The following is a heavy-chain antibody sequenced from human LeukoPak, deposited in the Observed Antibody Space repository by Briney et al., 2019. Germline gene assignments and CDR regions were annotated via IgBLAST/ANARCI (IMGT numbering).Heavy chain of an antibody. CDR3: AKGDTTVISATYFDS. CDR2: IDWNSGTI. J-gene: IGHJ4*02. D-gene: IGHD4-23*01. CDR1: GFTFSSYS. Sequence: PGGSLRLSCAASGFTFSSYSMNWVRQAPGKGLEWVSGIDWNSGTIGYGDSVRGRFTISGDNAKNSLYLLMNSLRAEDTAVYYCAKGDTTVISATYFDSWGQGTLVTVSS. V-gene: IGHV3-9*01.